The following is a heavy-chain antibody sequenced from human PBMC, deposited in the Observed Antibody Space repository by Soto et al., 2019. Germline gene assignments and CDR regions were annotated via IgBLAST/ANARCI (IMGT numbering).Heavy chain of an antibody. V-gene: IGHV1-18*04. J-gene: IGHJ6*02. CDR3: ARDPTYYDFWSGLPNYYYYGMDV. D-gene: IGHD3-3*01. CDR1: GYTFTSYG. Sequence: ASVKVSCKASGYTFTSYGISWVRQAPGQGLEWMGWISAYNGNTNYAQKLQGRVTMTTDTSTSTAYMELRSLRPDDTAVYYCARDPTYYDFWSGLPNYYYYGMDVWGQGTTVTVSS. CDR2: ISAYNGNT.